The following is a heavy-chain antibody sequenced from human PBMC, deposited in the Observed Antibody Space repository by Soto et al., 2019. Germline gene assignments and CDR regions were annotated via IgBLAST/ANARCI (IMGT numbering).Heavy chain of an antibody. CDR3: ATQATSPHDFDY. V-gene: IGHV1-24*01. J-gene: IGHJ4*02. D-gene: IGHD1-26*01. Sequence: ASVKVSCKASGGTFSSYAISWVRQAPGKGLEWMGGFDPEDGETIYAQKFQGRVTMTEDTSTDTAYMELSSLRSEDTAVYYCATQATSPHDFDYWGQGTLVTVSS. CDR2: FDPEDGET. CDR1: GGTFSSYA.